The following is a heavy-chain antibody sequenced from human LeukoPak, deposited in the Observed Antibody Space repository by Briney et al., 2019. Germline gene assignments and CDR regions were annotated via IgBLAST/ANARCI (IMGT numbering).Heavy chain of an antibody. J-gene: IGHJ5*02. V-gene: IGHV3-23*01. CDR2: ISGSGGNT. D-gene: IGHD6-19*01. Sequence: GGSLRLSCAASGFTFSSYAMSWVRQAPGKGLESVSAISGSGGNTYYADSVKGRFTISRDNSKNTLYLQMNSLRAEDTAVYYCANFERTVAGPYNWFAPWGQGTLVTVSS. CDR1: GFTFSSYA. CDR3: ANFERTVAGPYNWFAP.